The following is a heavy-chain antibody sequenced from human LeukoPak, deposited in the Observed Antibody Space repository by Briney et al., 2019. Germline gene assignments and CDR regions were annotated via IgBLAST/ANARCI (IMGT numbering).Heavy chain of an antibody. V-gene: IGHV3-48*01. CDR2: ITSSSSST. CDR3: ASRTDY. Sequence: PGGSLRLSCATSGFIFNGYNMNWVRQAPGKGLEWISYITSSSSSTSYADSVKGRFSISRDNAKNSLYLQMNSLRAEDTAVYYCASRTDYWGQGTLVTVSS. CDR1: GFIFNGYN. J-gene: IGHJ4*02. D-gene: IGHD2-2*01.